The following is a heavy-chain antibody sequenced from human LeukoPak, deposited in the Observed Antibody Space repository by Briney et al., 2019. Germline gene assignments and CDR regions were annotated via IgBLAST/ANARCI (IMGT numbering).Heavy chain of an antibody. CDR2: FDPEDGET. CDR3: ARARGLRFLEWLYDFDY. V-gene: IGHV1-24*01. CDR1: GYTLTELS. J-gene: IGHJ4*02. Sequence: ASVKVSCKVSGYTLTELSMHWVRQAPGKGLEWMGGFDPEDGETIYAQKFQGRVTMTEDTSTDTAYMELRSLRSDDTAVYYCARARGLRFLEWLYDFDYWGQGTLVTVSS. D-gene: IGHD3-3*01.